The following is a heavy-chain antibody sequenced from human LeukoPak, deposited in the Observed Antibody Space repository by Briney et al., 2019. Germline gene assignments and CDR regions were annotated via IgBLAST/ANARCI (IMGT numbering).Heavy chain of an antibody. CDR2: ISGSGGST. D-gene: IGHD3-3*01. V-gene: IGHV3-23*01. CDR1: GFTFSSYG. Sequence: GGSLRLSCAASGFTFSSYGMSWVRQAPGKGLEWVSAISGSGGSTYYADSVKGRFTISRDNSKNTLYLQMNSLRAEDTAVYYCAKDLYLEWLLSALRVLDSWGQGTLVTVSS. J-gene: IGHJ4*02. CDR3: AKDLYLEWLLSALRVLDS.